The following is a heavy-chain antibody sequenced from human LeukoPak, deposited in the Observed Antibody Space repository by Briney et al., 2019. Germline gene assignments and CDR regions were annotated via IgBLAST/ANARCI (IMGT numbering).Heavy chain of an antibody. V-gene: IGHV3-23*01. CDR3: AKDALDIVVVVAVTLGSAFDI. J-gene: IGHJ3*02. CDR2: ISGSGGST. Sequence: GGSLRLSCAASGFTFSSYAMSWVRQAPGKGLEWVSAISGSGGSTYYADSVKGRFTISRDNSKNTLYPQMNSLRAEDTAVYYCAKDALDIVVVVAVTLGSAFDIWGQGTMVTVSS. D-gene: IGHD2-15*01. CDR1: GFTFSSYA.